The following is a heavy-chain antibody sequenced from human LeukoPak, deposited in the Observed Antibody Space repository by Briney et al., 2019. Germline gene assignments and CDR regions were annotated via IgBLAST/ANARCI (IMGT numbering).Heavy chain of an antibody. Sequence: GGSLRLSCAASGFTFSNYNMNWVRQAPGKAMEWVSSITRSGTYIFYADSVKGRFTISRDNAKNSLYLQMNSLRAEDTALYYCAKDSYAYYDSSGYIDYWGQGTLVTVSS. J-gene: IGHJ4*02. D-gene: IGHD3-22*01. CDR3: AKDSYAYYDSSGYIDY. CDR2: ITRSGTYI. V-gene: IGHV3-21*04. CDR1: GFTFSNYN.